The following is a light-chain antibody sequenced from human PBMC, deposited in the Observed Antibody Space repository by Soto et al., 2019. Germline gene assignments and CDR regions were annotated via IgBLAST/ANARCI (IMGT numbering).Light chain of an antibody. Sequence: EIVLTQSPATLALSPGNRATLSCRASQGVSSSLAWYQHQPGQAPRLLIYDASKRAPGIPARFSGSGSGTHFTLTISSLEPEDFAVYYCQHRGNWPSVTFGGGTKLQIK. V-gene: IGKV3-11*01. CDR3: QHRGNWPSVT. CDR2: DAS. J-gene: IGKJ4*01. CDR1: QGVSSS.